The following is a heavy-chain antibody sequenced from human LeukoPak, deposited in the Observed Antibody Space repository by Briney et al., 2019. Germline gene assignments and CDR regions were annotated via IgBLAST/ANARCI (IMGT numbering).Heavy chain of an antibody. CDR2: ISSSGSTR. V-gene: IGHV3-48*03. CDR3: ARDRNGGYGNLYFDY. J-gene: IGHJ4*02. CDR1: GFTFSSYE. D-gene: IGHD5-12*01. Sequence: PGGSLRLSCAASGFTFSSYEMNWVRQAPGKGLEWVSYISSSGSTRYYADSVKGRFTISRDNAKNSLYLQMNSLRAEDTAVYYCARDRNGGYGNLYFDYWGQGTLVTVSS.